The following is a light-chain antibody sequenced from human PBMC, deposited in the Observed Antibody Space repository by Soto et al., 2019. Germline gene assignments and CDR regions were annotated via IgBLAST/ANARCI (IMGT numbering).Light chain of an antibody. CDR2: EVN. CDR3: ISYAGSNRV. J-gene: IGLJ1*01. V-gene: IGLV2-8*01. Sequence: QSVLTQPPSASGSPGQSVTISCTGTSXDLGAYNYVSWYQQHPGKAPKLMIYEVNKRPSGVPDRFSGSKSGNTASLTVSGLQAEDEADYYCISYAGSNRVFGTGTKVTVL. CDR1: SXDLGAYNY.